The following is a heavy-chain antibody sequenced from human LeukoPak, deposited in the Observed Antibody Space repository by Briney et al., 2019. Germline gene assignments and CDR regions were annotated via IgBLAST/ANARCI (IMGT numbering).Heavy chain of an antibody. D-gene: IGHD4-17*01. V-gene: IGHV3-66*01. CDR2: IYSGGST. Sequence: GGSLRLSCAASGFTVSSNYMSWVRQAPGKGLEWVSVIYSGGSTYYADSVKGRFTISRDNSKNTLYLQMNSLRAGDTAVYYCARSRKEASVTPFDYWGQGTLVTVSS. J-gene: IGHJ4*02. CDR3: ARSRKEASVTPFDY. CDR1: GFTVSSNY.